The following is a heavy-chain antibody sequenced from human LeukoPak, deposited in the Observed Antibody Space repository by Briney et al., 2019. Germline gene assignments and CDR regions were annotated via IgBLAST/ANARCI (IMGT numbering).Heavy chain of an antibody. Sequence: GGSLRLSCAASGFTFSSYSMNWVRQAPGKGLEWVSHITASGTAMFCADSVKGRFTISRDNAKSSLYLQMNSLRDEDTAVYYCASSGSYRFDYWGQGTLVTVSS. J-gene: IGHJ4*02. D-gene: IGHD1-26*01. V-gene: IGHV3-48*02. CDR3: ASSGSYRFDY. CDR1: GFTFSSYS. CDR2: ITASGTAM.